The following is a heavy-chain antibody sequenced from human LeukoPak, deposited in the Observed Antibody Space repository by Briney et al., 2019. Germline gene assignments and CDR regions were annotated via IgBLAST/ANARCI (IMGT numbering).Heavy chain of an antibody. CDR3: TTPLPPTVTTQIYYYYYYGMDV. J-gene: IGHJ6*02. V-gene: IGHV3-15*01. D-gene: IGHD4-11*01. CDR1: GFTFSNAW. CDR2: IKSKTDGGTT. Sequence: SGGSLRLSCAASGFTFSNAWMSWVRQAPGKGLEWVGRIKSKTDGGTTDYAAPVKGRFTISRDDSKNTLYLQMNSLKTEDTAVYYCTTPLPPTVTTQIYYYYYYGMDVWGQGTTVTVSS.